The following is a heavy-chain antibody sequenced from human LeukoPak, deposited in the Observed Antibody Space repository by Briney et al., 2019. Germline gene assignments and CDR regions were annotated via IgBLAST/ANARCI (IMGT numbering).Heavy chain of an antibody. J-gene: IGHJ4*02. D-gene: IGHD3-22*01. CDR1: GFTFSSYA. CDR3: AKAPFTPAAGTRYYDSSGYHPFDY. Sequence: GGSLRLSFAASGFTFSSYAMSWVRQAPGKGLEWVSTISGSGGSTYYADSVKGRFTISRDNSKNTLYLQMNSLRAEDTAVYYCAKAPFTPAAGTRYYDSSGYHPFDYWGQGTLVTVSS. CDR2: ISGSGGST. V-gene: IGHV3-23*01.